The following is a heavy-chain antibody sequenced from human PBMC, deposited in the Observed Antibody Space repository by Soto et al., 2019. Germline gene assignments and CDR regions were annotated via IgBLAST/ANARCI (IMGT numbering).Heavy chain of an antibody. CDR1: GFSITNAW. D-gene: IGHD2-15*01. CDR2: IKRKIDGEKT. Sequence: EVQLVESGGGLVKAGGSRRLSCVASGFSITNAWMNWVRKAPGKGLEWVGRIKRKIDGEKTDYAAPVKGRFTISRDDSKNMLYLQMNSLKADDTALYYCTTGSVEGVWGQGTTVTVSS. CDR3: TTGSVEGV. V-gene: IGHV3-15*07. J-gene: IGHJ6*02.